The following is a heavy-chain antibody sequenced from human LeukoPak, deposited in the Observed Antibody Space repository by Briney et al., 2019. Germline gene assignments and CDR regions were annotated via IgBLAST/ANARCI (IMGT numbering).Heavy chain of an antibody. CDR3: AAAPMGDC. V-gene: IGHV1-58*02. J-gene: IGHJ4*02. CDR2: IVVGSGNT. CDR1: GFTFSISA. Sequence: GASVKVSCKASGFTFSISAIQWVRQGRGQRLEWMGWIVVGSGNTIYSQRFRDRVTISRDMSTDTAYLEVNDLRVEDTAIYFCAAAPMGDCWGQGTLVTVSS. D-gene: IGHD1-26*01.